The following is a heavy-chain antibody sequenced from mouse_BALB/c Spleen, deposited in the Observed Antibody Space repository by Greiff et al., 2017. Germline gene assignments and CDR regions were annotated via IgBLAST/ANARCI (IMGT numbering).Heavy chain of an antibody. CDR1: GYSITSGYY. CDR2: ISYDGSN. V-gene: IGHV3-6*02. J-gene: IGHJ4*01. CDR3: ARELRSYAMDY. Sequence: VQLQQSGPGLVKPSQSLSLTCSVTGYSITSGYYWNWIRQFPGNKLEWMGYISYDGSNNYNPSLKNRISITRDTSKNQFFLKLNSVTTEDTATYYCARELRSYAMDYWGQGTSVTVSS.